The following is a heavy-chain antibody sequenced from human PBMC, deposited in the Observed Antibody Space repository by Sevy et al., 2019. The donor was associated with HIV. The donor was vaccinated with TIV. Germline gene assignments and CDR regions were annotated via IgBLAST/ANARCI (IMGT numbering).Heavy chain of an antibody. CDR3: GKEGGGEGGDH. CDR2: IQYDGSNK. V-gene: IGHV3-30*02. CDR1: GFSFSSYG. J-gene: IGHJ4*02. Sequence: GGSLRLSCAASGFSFSSYGMHWVRQAPGKGLEWMSYIQYDGSNKDYADSVKGRFTIPRDNSKNTLYLQMNSLRVEDTAVFYCGKEGGGEGGDHWGQGTLVTVSS. D-gene: IGHD2-21*01.